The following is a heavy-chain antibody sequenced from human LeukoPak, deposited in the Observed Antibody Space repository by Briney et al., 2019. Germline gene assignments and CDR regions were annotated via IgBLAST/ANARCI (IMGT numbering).Heavy chain of an antibody. CDR1: GYTFSDYY. CDR3: AKDTRSGSYTDAFDI. CDR2: ISPNSGGT. Sequence: ASVKVSCKASGYTFSDYYMHWVRQAPGQGLEWMGRISPNSGGTNYPQKFLGRVTMTRDTSISTAYMELSGLRSGDTAIYYCAKDTRSGSYTDAFDIWGQGTLVTVSS. D-gene: IGHD1-26*01. J-gene: IGHJ3*02. V-gene: IGHV1-2*06.